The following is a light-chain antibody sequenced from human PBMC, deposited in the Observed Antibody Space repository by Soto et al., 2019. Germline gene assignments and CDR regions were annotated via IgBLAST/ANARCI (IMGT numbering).Light chain of an antibody. CDR2: GAS. CDR3: QQYASPPRT. V-gene: IGKV3-20*01. J-gene: IGKJ1*01. Sequence: EIVLTQSPGTVSLSPGERVTLSCRASQTINNKFVAWYQQRPGQAPRLLIYGASIRATGIPDRFSGSGSGTDFTLSITRLEPEDFAVFYCQQYASPPRTFGQGTRVEVK. CDR1: QTINNKF.